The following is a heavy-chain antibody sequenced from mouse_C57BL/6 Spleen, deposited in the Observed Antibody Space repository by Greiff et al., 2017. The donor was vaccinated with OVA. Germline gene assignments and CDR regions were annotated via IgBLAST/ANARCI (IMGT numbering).Heavy chain of an antibody. D-gene: IGHD2-14*01. Sequence: VQLQQPGAELVMPGASVKLSCKASGYTFTSYWMHWVKQRPGQGLEWIGEIDPSDSYTNYNQKFKGKSTLTVDKSSSTAYMQLSSLTSEDSAVYYCARRYSLYAMDYWGQGTSVTVSS. CDR3: ARRYSLYAMDY. V-gene: IGHV1-69*01. J-gene: IGHJ4*01. CDR1: GYTFTSYW. CDR2: IDPSDSYT.